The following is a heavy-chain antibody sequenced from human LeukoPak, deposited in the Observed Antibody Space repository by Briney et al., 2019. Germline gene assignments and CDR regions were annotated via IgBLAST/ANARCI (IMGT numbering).Heavy chain of an antibody. CDR1: VFSLSRAG. D-gene: IGHD1-1*01. V-gene: IGHV3-33*01. Sequence: GGSPRLSCAPSVFSLSRAGMHSVREAPGTGLEWVALIWYDGSNTYHADSVKGRFTISRDNSKNMLYVQMNNLRAEDTAVYYCARAPSTALGAFDVWGQGTMVTVSS. CDR3: ARAPSTALGAFDV. CDR2: IWYDGSNT. J-gene: IGHJ3*01.